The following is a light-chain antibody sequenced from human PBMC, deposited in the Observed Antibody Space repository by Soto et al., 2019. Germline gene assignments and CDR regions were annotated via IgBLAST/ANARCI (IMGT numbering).Light chain of an antibody. Sequence: EIVMTQSPATLSVSPGERATLSCRASESVSNNLAWYQQKPGQAPRLLIYFASTRATGIPARFSGSGSGTEFTLTISSLQSEDFAVYYCQQRSNWPEWTFGQGTKVEIK. J-gene: IGKJ1*01. CDR1: ESVSNN. CDR3: QQRSNWPEWT. V-gene: IGKV3-15*01. CDR2: FAS.